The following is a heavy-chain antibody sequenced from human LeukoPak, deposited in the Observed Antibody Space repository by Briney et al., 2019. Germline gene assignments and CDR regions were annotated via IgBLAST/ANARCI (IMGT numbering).Heavy chain of an antibody. CDR1: GGSISSGGYY. D-gene: IGHD3-22*01. V-gene: IGHV4-31*03. J-gene: IGHJ4*02. CDR3: AKIPRTYYYDSSG. CDR2: IYYSGST. Sequence: PSETLSLTCTVSGGSISSGGYYWRWIRQHPGKGLEWIGYIYYSGSTYYNPSLKSRVTISVDTSKNQFSLKLSSVTAADTAVYYCAKIPRTYYYDSSGRGQGTLVTVSS.